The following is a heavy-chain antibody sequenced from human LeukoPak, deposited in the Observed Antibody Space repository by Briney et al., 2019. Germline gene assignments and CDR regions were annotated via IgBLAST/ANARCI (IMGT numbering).Heavy chain of an antibody. CDR3: ARDSGPYGLNAFDI. Sequence: SETLSLTCTVSGVSISRYYWSWIRQPPGKGLEWIGYIYYSGSTNYNPSLKSRVTISVDTSKNQFSLKLSSVTAADTAVYYCARDSGPYGLNAFDIWGQGTMVTVSS. D-gene: IGHD3-10*01. CDR1: GVSISRYY. CDR2: IYYSGST. V-gene: IGHV4-59*01. J-gene: IGHJ3*02.